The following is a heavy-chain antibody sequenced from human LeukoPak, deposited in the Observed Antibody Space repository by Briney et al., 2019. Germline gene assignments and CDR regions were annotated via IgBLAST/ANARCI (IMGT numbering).Heavy chain of an antibody. Sequence: GGSLRLSCAASGFTFSSYAMSWVRQAPVKGLEWVSAISGSGGSTYYADSVKGRFTISRDNSKNTLYLQMNSLRAEDTAVYYRAKDLRGFSAADPIGGYWGQGTLVTVSS. D-gene: IGHD6-13*01. J-gene: IGHJ4*02. CDR2: ISGSGGST. V-gene: IGHV3-23*01. CDR1: GFTFSSYA. CDR3: AKDLRGFSAADPIGGY.